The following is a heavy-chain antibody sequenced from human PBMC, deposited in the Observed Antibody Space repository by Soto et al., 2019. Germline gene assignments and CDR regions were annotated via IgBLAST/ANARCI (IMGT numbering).Heavy chain of an antibody. CDR3: ARDYGYNVDY. CDR1: GFTFSNYW. Sequence: EVQLVESGGGLVQPGGSLRLSCEASGFTFSNYWMYWVRQPPGKGLVWVSRIYSVGKTTIYADSVKGRFTISRDNAKNTVYLQMNSLRAEDTALYYCARDYGYNVDYWGQGTLVTVSS. V-gene: IGHV3-74*01. D-gene: IGHD5-18*01. J-gene: IGHJ4*02. CDR2: IYSVGKTT.